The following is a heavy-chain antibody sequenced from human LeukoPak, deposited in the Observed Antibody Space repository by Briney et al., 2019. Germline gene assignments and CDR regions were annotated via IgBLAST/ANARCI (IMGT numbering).Heavy chain of an antibody. D-gene: IGHD6-19*01. V-gene: IGHV1-69*06. CDR3: ARAIAVAGSDYYYYYMDV. J-gene: IGHJ6*03. Sequence: SVKVSCKASGGTFSSYAISWVRQAPGQGLEWMGRIIPIFGTANYAQKFQGRVTITADKSTSTAYMKLSSLRSEDMAVYYCARAIAVAGSDYYYYYMDVWGKGTTVTVSS. CDR1: GGTFSSYA. CDR2: IIPIFGTA.